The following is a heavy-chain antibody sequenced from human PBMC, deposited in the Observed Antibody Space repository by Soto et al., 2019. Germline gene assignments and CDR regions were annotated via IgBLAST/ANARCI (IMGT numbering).Heavy chain of an antibody. CDR3: ARDIIVLSRTGMDV. CDR1: GFTFSIYT. V-gene: IGHV3-48*02. Sequence: EENLVESGGGLVQPGGSLRLSCAASGFTFSIYTMNWVRQAPGKGLEWVAYINSGSGTKNYADSVKGRFTISREDAKKSLFLQMSSLRDEDTAVYYCARDIIVLSRTGMDVWGQGTTVTVSS. CDR2: INSGSGTK. J-gene: IGHJ6*02. D-gene: IGHD3-22*01.